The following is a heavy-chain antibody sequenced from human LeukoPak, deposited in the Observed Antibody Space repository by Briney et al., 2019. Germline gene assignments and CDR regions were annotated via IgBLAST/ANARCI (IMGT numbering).Heavy chain of an antibody. CDR3: ARDEVGGPLAY. CDR1: GFTFSSYA. CDR2: ISGSGGST. J-gene: IGHJ4*02. V-gene: IGHV3-23*01. Sequence: GGSLRLSCAASGFTFSSYAMSWVRQAPGKGLEWVSAISGSGGSTYYADSVKGRFTISRDNAKNSLYLQMNSLRAEDTAVYYCARDEVGGPLAYWGQGTLVTVSS.